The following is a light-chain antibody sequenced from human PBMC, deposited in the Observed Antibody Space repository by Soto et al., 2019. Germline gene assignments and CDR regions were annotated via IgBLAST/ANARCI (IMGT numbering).Light chain of an antibody. V-gene: IGLV2-8*01. CDR1: SSDVGRYNY. Sequence: QSALTQPPSASGSPGQSVTISCTGTSSDVGRYNYISWYQQRPGKAPKLIIYEVSKRPSGVPDRLSGFKYGNTASLTVSGLQAEDEADYYCAAWDDSLSAWVFGGGTKVTVL. J-gene: IGLJ3*02. CDR2: EVS. CDR3: AAWDDSLSAWV.